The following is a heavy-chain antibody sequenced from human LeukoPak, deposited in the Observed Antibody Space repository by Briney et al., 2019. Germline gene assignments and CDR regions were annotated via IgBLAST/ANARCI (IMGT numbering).Heavy chain of an antibody. D-gene: IGHD2-21*02. J-gene: IGHJ4*02. CDR1: GGTFSSYA. V-gene: IGHV1-69*13. Sequence: SVKVSCKASGGTFSSYAVSWVRQAPGQGLEWMGGIVPIFGTANYAQKFQGRVTITADESTSTAYMELSSLRSEDTAVYYCARDRGHHRTYCGGDCYREFDYWGQGTLVTVSS. CDR3: ARDRGHHRTYCGGDCYREFDY. CDR2: IVPIFGTA.